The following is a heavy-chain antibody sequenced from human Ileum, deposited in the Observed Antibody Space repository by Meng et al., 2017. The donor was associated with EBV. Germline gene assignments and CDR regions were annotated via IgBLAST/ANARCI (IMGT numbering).Heavy chain of an antibody. D-gene: IGHD1-14*01. CDR3: ASRPPYNQGVSLEY. Sequence: VRRQETAPGMVEPAGPLSSTVAVSGGSITSSNWWTWFRQPPGKGLEWIGEIFHPASTNYNPSLQSRITMSIDESKNQFSLKLYFVTAADTAVYYCASRPPYNQGVSLEYWGQGTLVTVSS. CDR2: IFHPAST. J-gene: IGHJ4*02. V-gene: IGHV4-4*02. CDR1: GGSITSSNW.